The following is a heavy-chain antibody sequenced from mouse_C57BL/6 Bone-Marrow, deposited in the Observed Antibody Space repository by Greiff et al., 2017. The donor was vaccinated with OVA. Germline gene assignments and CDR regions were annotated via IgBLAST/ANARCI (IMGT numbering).Heavy chain of an antibody. V-gene: IGHV1-15*01. J-gene: IGHJ4*01. CDR2: IDPETGGT. Sequence: VQLQQSGAELVRPGASVTLSCKASGYTFTDYEMHWVKQTPVHGLEWIGAIDPETGGTAYNQKFKGKAILTADKSSSTAYMELRSLTSEDSAVYYRTRGYRNYYAMDYWGQGTSVTVSS. CDR3: TRGYRNYYAMDY. D-gene: IGHD2-5*01. CDR1: GYTFTDYE.